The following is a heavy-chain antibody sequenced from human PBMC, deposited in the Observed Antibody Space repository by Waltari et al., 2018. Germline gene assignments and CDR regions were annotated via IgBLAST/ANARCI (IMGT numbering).Heavy chain of an antibody. D-gene: IGHD2-15*01. CDR1: GGSISSSSYY. CDR3: ASNIVVVVAEVY. J-gene: IGHJ4*02. CDR2: IYYSGGT. Sequence: QLQLQESGPGLVKPSETLSLTCTVSGGSISSSSYYWGWIRQPPGKGLEWIGSIYYSGGTYDNPSLKSRFTISVDTSKNQFSLKLSSVTAADTAVYYCASNIVVVVAEVYWGQGTLVTVSS. V-gene: IGHV4-39*07.